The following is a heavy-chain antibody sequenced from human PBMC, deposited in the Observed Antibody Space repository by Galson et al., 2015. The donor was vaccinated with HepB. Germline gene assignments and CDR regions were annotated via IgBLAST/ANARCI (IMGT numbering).Heavy chain of an antibody. D-gene: IGHD5-18*01. CDR3: ATFGGYSYGTPGYFDY. J-gene: IGHJ4*02. CDR2: IWYDGSEK. CDR1: GFTFSSYG. V-gene: IGHV3-33*01. Sequence: SLRLSCAASGFTFSSYGMHWVRQALGKGLEWVAVIWYDGSEKYYADSVKGRFTISRDNSRNTLYLQMNSLRAEDTAVYYCATFGGYSYGTPGYFDYWGQGTLVTVSS.